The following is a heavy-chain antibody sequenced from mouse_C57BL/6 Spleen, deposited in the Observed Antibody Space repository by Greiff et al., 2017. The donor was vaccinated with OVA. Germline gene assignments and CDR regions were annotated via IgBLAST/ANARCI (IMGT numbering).Heavy chain of an antibody. CDR3: ARDGDEGFAY. CDR1: GFTFSSYA. J-gene: IGHJ3*01. V-gene: IGHV5-4*01. CDR2: ISDGGSYT. D-gene: IGHD3-3*01. Sequence: EVQRVESGGGLVKPGGSLKLSCAASGFTFSSYAMSWVRQTPEKRLEWVATISDGGSYTYYPDNVKGRFTISRDNAKNNLYLQMSHLKSEDTAMYYCARDGDEGFAYWGQGTLVTVSA.